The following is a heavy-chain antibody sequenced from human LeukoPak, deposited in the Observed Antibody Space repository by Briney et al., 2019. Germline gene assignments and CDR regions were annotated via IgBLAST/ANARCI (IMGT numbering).Heavy chain of an antibody. J-gene: IGHJ4*02. V-gene: IGHV3-73*01. D-gene: IGHD3-9*01. Sequence: GGSLRLSCAASGFTFSGSAMHWVRQASGKGLEWVGRIRSKANSYATAYAASVKGRFTISSDDSKNTAYQQMNSLKTEDTAVYYCTRQTLTGYPDYWGQGTLVTVSS. CDR3: TRQTLTGYPDY. CDR2: IRSKANSYAT. CDR1: GFTFSGSA.